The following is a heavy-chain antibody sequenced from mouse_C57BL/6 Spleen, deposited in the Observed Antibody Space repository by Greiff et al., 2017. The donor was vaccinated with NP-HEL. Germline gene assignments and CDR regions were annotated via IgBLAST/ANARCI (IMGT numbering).Heavy chain of an antibody. CDR2: IYPGGGYT. D-gene: IGHD1-1*01. Sequence: QVQLQQSGAELVRPGTSVKMSCKASGYTFTNYWIGWAKQRPGHGLEWIGDIYPGGGYTNYNEKFKGKATLTVDKSSSTAYMQCSSLTSEDSAIYYCARSTYGSSPFAYWGQGTLVTVSA. CDR1: GYTFTNYW. J-gene: IGHJ3*01. V-gene: IGHV1-63*01. CDR3: ARSTYGSSPFAY.